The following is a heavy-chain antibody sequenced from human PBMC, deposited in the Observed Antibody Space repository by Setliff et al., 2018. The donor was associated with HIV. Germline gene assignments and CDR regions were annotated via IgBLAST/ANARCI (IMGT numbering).Heavy chain of an antibody. J-gene: IGHJ4*02. V-gene: IGHV3-48*03. CDR2: ITSSGSTI. Sequence: PGGSLRLSCAASGFTFRNYNFNWIRQAPGKGLEWVSYITSSGSTIYYADSVKGRFTISRDNAKSSLYLQMNSLRVEDTGFYYCARDPYWLEGYFDYWGPGTLVTVSS. CDR3: ARDPYWLEGYFDY. CDR1: GFTFRNYN. D-gene: IGHD6-19*01.